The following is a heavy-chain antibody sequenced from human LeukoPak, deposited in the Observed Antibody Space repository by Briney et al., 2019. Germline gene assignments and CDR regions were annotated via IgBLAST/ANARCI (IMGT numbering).Heavy chain of an antibody. V-gene: IGHV3-74*01. CDR2: VNSDGTII. J-gene: IGHJ5*02. CDR1: EFTFSRYW. D-gene: IGHD5-12*01. Sequence: GGSLRLSCSASEFTFSRYWMHWVRQVPGRGLVWVSRVNSDGTIINYADSVKGRFTVSRDNAKNTLYLQMNGLRAEDTAVYYCAPQQTYSPYNWFDPWGQGTLVTVSS. CDR3: APQQTYSPYNWFDP.